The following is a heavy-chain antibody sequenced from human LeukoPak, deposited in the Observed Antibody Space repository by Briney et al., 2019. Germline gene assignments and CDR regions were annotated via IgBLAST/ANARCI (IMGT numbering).Heavy chain of an antibody. Sequence: TGGSLRLSCEGSAFIFSGHWMNWVRQTPGKGLEWIGEINHSGSTNYNPSLKSRVTISVDTSKNQFSLKLSSVTAADTAVYYCARGPRFDPWGQGTLVTVSS. J-gene: IGHJ5*02. CDR3: ARGPRFDP. CDR1: AFIFSGHW. V-gene: IGHV4-34*01. CDR2: INHSGST.